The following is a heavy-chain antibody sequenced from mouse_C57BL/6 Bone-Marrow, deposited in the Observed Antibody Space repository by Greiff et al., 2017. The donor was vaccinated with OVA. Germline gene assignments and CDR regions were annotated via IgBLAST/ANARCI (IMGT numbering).Heavy chain of an antibody. Sequence: QVQLQQSGAELVRPGASVTLSCKASGYTFTDYEMHWVKQTPVHGLEWIGAIDPETGGTAYNQKFKGKAILTADKSSSTAYMELHSLTSEDSAAYYCTAYGNYSYAMDYWGQGTSVTVSS. D-gene: IGHD2-1*01. J-gene: IGHJ4*01. CDR2: IDPETGGT. V-gene: IGHV1-15*01. CDR1: GYTFTDYE. CDR3: TAYGNYSYAMDY.